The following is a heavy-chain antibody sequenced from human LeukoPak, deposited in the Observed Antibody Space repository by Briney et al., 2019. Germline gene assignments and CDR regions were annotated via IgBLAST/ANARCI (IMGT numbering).Heavy chain of an antibody. V-gene: IGHV3-66*01. J-gene: IGHJ5*02. CDR2: IYSGDST. D-gene: IGHD6-13*01. Sequence: PGGSLRLSCVASGFAFSSYGMNWVRQAPGKGLEWVSVIYSGDSTYYADSVKGRFTISRDNSKNTLYLQMNSLRAEDTAVYYCAREHAVSSSWYTASYNWFDPWGQGTLVTVSS. CDR3: AREHAVSSSWYTASYNWFDP. CDR1: GFAFSSYG.